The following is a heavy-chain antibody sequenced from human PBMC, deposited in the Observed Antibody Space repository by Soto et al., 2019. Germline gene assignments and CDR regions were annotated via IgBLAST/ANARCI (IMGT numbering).Heavy chain of an antibody. Sequence: GASVKVSCKVSGDALTELPIHWVRQAPGKGLEWMGGIDPEDGEAIYAQQFQGRLIVTEDTSTDTAHMELTALRFDDTAVYYCTKAPNLVREFMGQKLLWLDPWGQGTLVTVSS. J-gene: IGHJ5*02. CDR1: GDALTELP. CDR3: TKAPNLVREFMGQKLLWLDP. CDR2: IDPEDGEA. V-gene: IGHV1-24*01. D-gene: IGHD3-10*01.